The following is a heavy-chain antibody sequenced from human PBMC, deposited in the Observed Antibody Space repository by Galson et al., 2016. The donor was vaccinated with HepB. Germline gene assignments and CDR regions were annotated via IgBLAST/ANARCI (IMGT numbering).Heavy chain of an antibody. CDR3: ARDYPDSTSYYYYGMDV. CDR2: ISGLGGST. V-gene: IGHV3-23*01. D-gene: IGHD2-2*01. J-gene: IGHJ6*02. CDR1: GFTFGSYA. Sequence: SLRLSCAASGFTFGSYAMVWVRQAPGKGLEWVSGISGLGGSTYYADSVKGRFTISRDNSKNILYLQMKSLKVEDTAVYYCARDYPDSTSYYYYGMDVWGQGTTVTVSS.